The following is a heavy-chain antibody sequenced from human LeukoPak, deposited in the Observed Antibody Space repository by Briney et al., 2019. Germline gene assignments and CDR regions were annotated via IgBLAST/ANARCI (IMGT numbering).Heavy chain of an antibody. CDR1: GFTVSSDY. D-gene: IGHD3-10*01. V-gene: IGHV3-53*01. CDR2: IYSGGST. Sequence: GGSLTLSCPASGFTVSSDYMSWVRQAPGKGLEWVSVIYSGGSTYYADSVKGRFTISRDNSKNTLYLQMNSLRAEDTAVYYCARSASRITMVRGYGMDVWGQGTTVTVSS. J-gene: IGHJ6*02. CDR3: ARSASRITMVRGYGMDV.